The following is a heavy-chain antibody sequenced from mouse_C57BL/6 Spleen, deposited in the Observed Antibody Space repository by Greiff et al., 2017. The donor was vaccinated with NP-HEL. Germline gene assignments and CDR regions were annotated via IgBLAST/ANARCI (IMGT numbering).Heavy chain of an antibody. CDR1: GYAFSSYW. Sequence: QVQLQQSGAELVKPGASVKISCKASGYAFSSYWMNWVKQRPGKGLEWIGQIYPGDGDTNYNGKFKGKATLTADKSSSTAYMQLSSLTSEDSAVYFCARSDYDDWYFDVWGTGTTVTVSS. V-gene: IGHV1-80*01. CDR2: IYPGDGDT. D-gene: IGHD2-4*01. J-gene: IGHJ1*03. CDR3: ARSDYDDWYFDV.